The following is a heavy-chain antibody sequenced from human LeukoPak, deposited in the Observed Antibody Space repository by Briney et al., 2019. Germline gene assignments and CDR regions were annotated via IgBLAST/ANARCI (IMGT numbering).Heavy chain of an antibody. CDR3: ASRSSVAASGPG. CDR2: IKQDGSEE. D-gene: IGHD2-15*01. J-gene: IGHJ4*02. Sequence: GSLRLSCAASGFTFSNYWMNWVRQAPGKGLECLANIKQDGSEEYYVDSVKGRFTISRDNAKNSLYLQMSSLRAEDTALYYCASRSSVAASGPGWGQGTLVTVSS. V-gene: IGHV3-7*01. CDR1: GFTFSNYW.